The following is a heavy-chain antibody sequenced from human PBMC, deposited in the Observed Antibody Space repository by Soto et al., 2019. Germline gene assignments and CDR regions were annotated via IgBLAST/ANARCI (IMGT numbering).Heavy chain of an antibody. CDR3: ARDTRVGYCSGGSCLFQH. CDR1: GSTFSSYS. CDR2: ISSSSTYI. V-gene: IGHV3-21*01. D-gene: IGHD2-15*01. J-gene: IGHJ1*01. Sequence: GGSLRLSCAASGSTFSSYSINWVRQAPGKGLEWVSSISSSSTYIYYADSVKGRFTISRDNAKNSLFLQMNSLRAEDTAVYYCARDTRVGYCSGGSCLFQHWGQGTLVTVS.